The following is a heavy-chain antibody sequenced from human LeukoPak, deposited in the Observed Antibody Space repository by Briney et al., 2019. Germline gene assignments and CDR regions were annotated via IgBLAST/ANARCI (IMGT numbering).Heavy chain of an antibody. V-gene: IGHV1-69*05. D-gene: IGHD3-22*01. CDR1: GGTFSSYA. CDR2: IIPIFGTA. CDR3: ARGKRSGYYSFDY. Sequence: EASVTVSCKASGGTFSSYAISWVRQAPGQGLEWMGGIIPIFGTANYAQKFQGRVTMTRDTSTSTVYMELSSLRSEDTAVYYCARGKRSGYYSFDYWGQGTLVTVSS. J-gene: IGHJ4*02.